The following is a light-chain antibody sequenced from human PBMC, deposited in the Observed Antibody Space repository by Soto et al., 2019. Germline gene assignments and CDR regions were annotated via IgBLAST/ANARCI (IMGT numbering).Light chain of an antibody. J-gene: IGKJ1*01. CDR1: QSVSNY. Sequence: EIVLTQSPATLSLSPGERATLSCRASQSVSNYLAWYQQKPGQAPRLLIYDASNRATGIPARFSGSGSGTVITLTISSVEAEYVVDYCCQQRSYWWTFGQGTKVEIK. CDR2: DAS. V-gene: IGKV3-11*01. CDR3: QQRSYWWT.